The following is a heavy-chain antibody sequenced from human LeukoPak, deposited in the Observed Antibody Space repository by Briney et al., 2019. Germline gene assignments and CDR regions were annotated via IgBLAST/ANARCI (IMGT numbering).Heavy chain of an antibody. CDR1: GFTFSSYA. CDR2: ISGSGGST. CDR3: AKGNSWSTPTPSGDY. V-gene: IGHV3-23*01. J-gene: IGHJ4*02. D-gene: IGHD6-13*01. Sequence: AGGSLRLSCAASGFTFSSYAMSWVRQAPGKGLEWVSAISGSGGSTYYADSVKGRFTISRDNSKNTLYLQMNSPRAEDTAVYYCAKGNSWSTPTPSGDYWGQGTLVTVSS.